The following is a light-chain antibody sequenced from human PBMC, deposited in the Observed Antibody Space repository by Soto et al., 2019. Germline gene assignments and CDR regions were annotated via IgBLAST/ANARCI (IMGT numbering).Light chain of an antibody. CDR2: EVN. J-gene: IGLJ3*02. CDR1: SSDIGGYNF. V-gene: IGLV2-14*01. CDR3: SSYAGRDSWR. Sequence: QSVLTQPASVSGSPGQSITISCTGTSSDIGGYNFVSWYQHHPGKAPKLMIYEVNNRPSGVSSRFSGSKSGNTASLTISGLQTEDEADYYCSSYAGRDSWRFGGGTKLTVL.